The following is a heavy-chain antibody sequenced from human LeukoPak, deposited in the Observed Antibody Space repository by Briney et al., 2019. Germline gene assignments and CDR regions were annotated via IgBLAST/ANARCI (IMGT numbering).Heavy chain of an antibody. D-gene: IGHD6-6*01. J-gene: IGHJ4*02. CDR2: IHTSGST. Sequence: SETLSLTCTVSGGSISSYYWSWIRQPAGKGLQWIGRIHTSGSTDYNPSLGSRVTMSVDTSKNQFSLKLSSVTAADTAVYYCPREGSMTARPFVSIDYWGQGTLVTVSS. CDR1: GGSISSYY. V-gene: IGHV4-4*07. CDR3: PREGSMTARPFVSIDY.